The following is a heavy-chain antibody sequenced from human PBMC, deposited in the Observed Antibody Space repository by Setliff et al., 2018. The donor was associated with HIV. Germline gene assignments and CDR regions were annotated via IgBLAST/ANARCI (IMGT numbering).Heavy chain of an antibody. Sequence: SETLSLTCTVSGGSISSDGYYWSWIRQRQGKGLEWVGYIYHRGSAYYHPSLKSRVTISVDTSKNQFSLKLNSVIAADTAVYYCATSRRYCSGATCYAYYYGMDVWGQGATVTVSS. CDR3: ATSRRYCSGATCYAYYYGMDV. V-gene: IGHV4-31*03. D-gene: IGHD2-15*01. CDR2: IYHRGSA. CDR1: GGSISSDGYY. J-gene: IGHJ6*02.